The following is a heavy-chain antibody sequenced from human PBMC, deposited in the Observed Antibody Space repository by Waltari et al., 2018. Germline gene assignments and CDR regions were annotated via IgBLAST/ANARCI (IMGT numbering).Heavy chain of an antibody. Sequence: QVHLQESGPGLVKPSEPLSLTCTVSNGSLNNHYWSWIRQPPGKRMEWIGWINQITGDTNYNPSLESRVIISSDISKNQFSLKLTSVTAADTAIYYCAREGSLYSSTGGWIGPWGQGMLVTVSS. CDR2: INQITGDT. V-gene: IGHV4-59*11. CDR3: AREGSLYSSTGGWIGP. J-gene: IGHJ5*01. CDR1: NGSLNNHY. D-gene: IGHD2-2*01.